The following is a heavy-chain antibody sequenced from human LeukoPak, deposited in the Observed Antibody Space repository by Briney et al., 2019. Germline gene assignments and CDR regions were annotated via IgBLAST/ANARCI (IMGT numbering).Heavy chain of an antibody. V-gene: IGHV4-59*01. CDR2: IYYSGST. CDR1: GGSISSYY. D-gene: IGHD2-2*01. Sequence: SETLSLTCTVSGGSISSYYWSWIRQPPGKGLEWIGYIYYSGSTNYNPSLKSRVTISVDTSKNQFSLKLSSVTAADTAVYYCASQNLGYCSSTSCYGWYDYWGQGTLVTVSS. CDR3: ASQNLGYCSSTSCYGWYDY. J-gene: IGHJ4*02.